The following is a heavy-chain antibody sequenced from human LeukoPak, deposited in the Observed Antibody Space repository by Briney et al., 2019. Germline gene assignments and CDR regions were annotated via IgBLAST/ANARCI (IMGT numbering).Heavy chain of an antibody. D-gene: IGHD1-26*01. CDR1: GFIFSNYA. Sequence: SGGSLRLSCAASGFIFSNYAMRWVRQAPGQGLEWVSGISGSGSNTYYGDSVKGRFTISRDNSKSTLYLQMNSLRAEDTAVYYCAKCGSGSTVYVDVWGKGTTVTVSS. J-gene: IGHJ6*03. V-gene: IGHV3-23*01. CDR3: AKCGSGSTVYVDV. CDR2: ISGSGSNT.